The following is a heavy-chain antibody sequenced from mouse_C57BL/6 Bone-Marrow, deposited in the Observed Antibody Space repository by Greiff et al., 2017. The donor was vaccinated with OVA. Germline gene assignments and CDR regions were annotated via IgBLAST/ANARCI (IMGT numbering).Heavy chain of an antibody. CDR3: ARRGYYGSSYRFAY. Sequence: EVQLMESGGGLVKPGGSLKLSCAASGFTFSSYTMSWVRQTPEKRLEWVATISGGGGNTYYPDSVKGRFTISRDNAKNTLYLQMSSLRSEDTALYYCARRGYYGSSYRFAYWGQGTLVTVSA. CDR1: GFTFSSYT. CDR2: ISGGGGNT. D-gene: IGHD1-1*01. V-gene: IGHV5-9*01. J-gene: IGHJ3*01.